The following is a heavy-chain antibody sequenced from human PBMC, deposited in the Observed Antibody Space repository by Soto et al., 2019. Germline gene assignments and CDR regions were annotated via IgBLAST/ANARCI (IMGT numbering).Heavy chain of an antibody. V-gene: IGHV3-30-3*01. J-gene: IGHJ3*02. CDR1: GFTFSSYA. Sequence: GGSLRLSCAASGFTFSSYAMHWVRQAPGKGLEWVAVISYDGSNKYYADSVKGRFTISRDNSKNTLYLQMNSLRAEDTAVYYCARDFGGIAEWGYAFDIWGQGTMVTVSS. D-gene: IGHD6-13*01. CDR3: ARDFGGIAEWGYAFDI. CDR2: ISYDGSNK.